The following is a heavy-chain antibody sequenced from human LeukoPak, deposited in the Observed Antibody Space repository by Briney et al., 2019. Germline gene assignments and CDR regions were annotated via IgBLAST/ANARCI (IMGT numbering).Heavy chain of an antibody. CDR3: ARDGGAFDSSGYYYGSSSDWYFDL. D-gene: IGHD3-22*01. Sequence: SETLSLTCTVSGGSISSSSYYWGWIRQPPGKGLEWIGSIYYSGSTYYNPSLRSRVTISVDTSKNQFSLKLSSVTAADTAVYYCARDGGAFDSSGYYYGSSSDWYFDLWGRGTLVTVSS. CDR2: IYYSGST. CDR1: GGSISSSSYY. J-gene: IGHJ2*01. V-gene: IGHV4-39*07.